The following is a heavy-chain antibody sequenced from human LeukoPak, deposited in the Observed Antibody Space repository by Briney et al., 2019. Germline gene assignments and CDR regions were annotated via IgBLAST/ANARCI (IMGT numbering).Heavy chain of an antibody. V-gene: IGHV3-30-3*01. D-gene: IGHD1-1*01. Sequence: GGSLRLSCAASGFTFSSYAMHWVRQAPGKGLEWVAVISYDGSNKYYADSVKGRFTISRDNSKNTLYLQMNSLRAEDTAVYYCARDLNDSPVESRWGQGTLVTVSP. J-gene: IGHJ4*02. CDR1: GFTFSSYA. CDR3: ARDLNDSPVESR. CDR2: ISYDGSNK.